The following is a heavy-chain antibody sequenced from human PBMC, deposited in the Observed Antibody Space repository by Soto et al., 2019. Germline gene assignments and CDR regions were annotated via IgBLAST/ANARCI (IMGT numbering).Heavy chain of an antibody. Sequence: ASVKVSCKASGYTFTSYGISWVRQAPGQGLEWMGWISAYNGNTNYAQKFQGRVTITRDTSASTAYMELSSLRSEDTAVYYCARSSGWYVWFDPWGQGTLVTVSS. J-gene: IGHJ5*02. D-gene: IGHD6-13*01. CDR1: GYTFTSYG. CDR3: ARSSGWYVWFDP. CDR2: ISAYNGNT. V-gene: IGHV1-18*01.